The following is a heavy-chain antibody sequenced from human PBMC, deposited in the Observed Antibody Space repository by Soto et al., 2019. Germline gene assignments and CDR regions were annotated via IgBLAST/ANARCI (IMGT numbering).Heavy chain of an antibody. V-gene: IGHV3-48*01. CDR1: GFTFSSYS. CDR3: ARDFEYYDFWSGYSSDAFDI. D-gene: IGHD3-3*01. Sequence: PGGSLRLSCAASGFTFSSYSMNWVRQAPGKGLEWVSYISSSSSTIYYADSVKGRFTISRDNAKNSLYLQMNSLRAEDTAVYYCARDFEYYDFWSGYSSDAFDIWGQGTMVTVSS. CDR2: ISSSSSTI. J-gene: IGHJ3*02.